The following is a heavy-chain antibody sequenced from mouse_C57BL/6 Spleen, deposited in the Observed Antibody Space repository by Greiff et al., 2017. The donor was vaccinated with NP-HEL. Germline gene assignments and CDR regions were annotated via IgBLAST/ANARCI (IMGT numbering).Heavy chain of an antibody. CDR1: GYTFTSYG. CDR3: ARRGLYYDYDGLFDY. D-gene: IGHD2-4*01. V-gene: IGHV1-81*01. J-gene: IGHJ2*01. Sequence: QVQLQQSGAELARPGASVKLSCKASGYTFTSYGISWVKQRTGQGLEWIGEIYPRSGNTYYNEKFKGKATLTADKSSSTAYMELRSLTSEDSAVYFCARRGLYYDYDGLFDYWGQGTTLTVSS. CDR2: IYPRSGNT.